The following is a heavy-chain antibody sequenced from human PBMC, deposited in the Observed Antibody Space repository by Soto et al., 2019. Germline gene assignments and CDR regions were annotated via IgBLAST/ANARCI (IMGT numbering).Heavy chain of an antibody. Sequence: GASVKVSCKASGYTFTSYDINWVRQAPGQGLEWMGWMNPNSGNTGYAQKFQGRVTMTRNTSISTAYMELSSLRSEDTAVYYCAREPLAVAGIGYNWFDPWGQGTLVTVSS. D-gene: IGHD6-19*01. CDR1: GYTFTSYD. V-gene: IGHV1-8*01. J-gene: IGHJ5*02. CDR3: AREPLAVAGIGYNWFDP. CDR2: MNPNSGNT.